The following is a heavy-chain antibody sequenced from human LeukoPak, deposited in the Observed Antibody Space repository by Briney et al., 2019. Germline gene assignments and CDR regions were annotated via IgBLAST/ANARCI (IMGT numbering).Heavy chain of an antibody. J-gene: IGHJ4*02. V-gene: IGHV4-59*01. Sequence: SETLSLTCTVSGGSISRYYWSWMRQPPGKGLEWIGYIYYSGITNYNPSLKSRVTISVDTSKNQFSLKLSSVTAADTAVYYCARGPGWGTFWGQGTLVTVSS. CDR1: GGSISRYY. D-gene: IGHD3-16*01. CDR2: IYYSGIT. CDR3: ARGPGWGTF.